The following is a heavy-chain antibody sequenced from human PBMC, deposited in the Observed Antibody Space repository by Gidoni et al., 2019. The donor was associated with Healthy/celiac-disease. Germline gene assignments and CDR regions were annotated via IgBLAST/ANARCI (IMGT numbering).Heavy chain of an antibody. CDR2: SSGSGGST. CDR1: GFTFSSYA. J-gene: IGHJ4*02. CDR3: AKPLMGGDCYSR. Sequence: EVPLVESWGGFVQPGGSLSLSCAASGFTFSSYAMRCVRQAPGKGLEWVSASSGSGGSTYYADAVKGRFTISRDNSKNTLYLKMNSLRAEDTAVYYCAKPLMGGDCYSRWGQGTLVTVSS. V-gene: IGHV3-23*04. D-gene: IGHD2-21*02.